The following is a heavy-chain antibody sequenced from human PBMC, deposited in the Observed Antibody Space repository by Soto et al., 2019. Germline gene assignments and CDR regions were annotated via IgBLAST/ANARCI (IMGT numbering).Heavy chain of an antibody. V-gene: IGHV4-34*01. CDR3: ARRWVGATAEPNLFDP. Sequence: SETLSLTCAVYGGSFSGYYWSWIRQPPGKGLEWIGEINHSGSTNYNPSLKSRVTISVDTSKNQFSLKLSSVTAADTAVYYCARRWVGATAEPNLFDPWGQGTLVTVSS. D-gene: IGHD1-26*01. J-gene: IGHJ5*02. CDR2: INHSGST. CDR1: GGSFSGYY.